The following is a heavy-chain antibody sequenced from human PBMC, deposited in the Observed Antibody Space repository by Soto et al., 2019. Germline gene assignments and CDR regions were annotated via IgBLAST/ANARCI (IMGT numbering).Heavy chain of an antibody. D-gene: IGHD5-12*01. CDR1: GYTLTSYY. J-gene: IGHJ6*02. CDR2: INPSGGST. CDR3: ARGPSGYDPLYYYYGMDV. Sequence: GASVKVSCKASGYTLTSYYMHWVRQAPGQGLEWMGIINPSGGSTSYAQKFQGRVTMTRDTSTSTVYMELSSLRSEDTAVYYCARGPSGYDPLYYYYGMDVWGQGTTVTVSS. V-gene: IGHV1-46*01.